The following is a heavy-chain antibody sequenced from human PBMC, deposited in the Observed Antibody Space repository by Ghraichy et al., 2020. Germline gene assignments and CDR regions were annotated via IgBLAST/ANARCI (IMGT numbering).Heavy chain of an antibody. Sequence: GGSLRLSCEASGFTFRMYAMSWVRQAPGKGLDWVSGISGSGGSTDYANSVKGRFTISRDNSKSTLFLQMNSLRAEDTAVYYCARVHCGGDCFVDYWGQGTLVTVSS. CDR3: ARVHCGGDCFVDY. D-gene: IGHD2-21*02. J-gene: IGHJ4*02. CDR2: ISGSGGST. V-gene: IGHV3-23*01. CDR1: GFTFRMYA.